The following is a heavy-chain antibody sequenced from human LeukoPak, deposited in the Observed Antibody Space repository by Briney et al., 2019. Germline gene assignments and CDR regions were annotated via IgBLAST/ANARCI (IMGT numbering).Heavy chain of an antibody. J-gene: IGHJ4*02. CDR2: INSDGSST. D-gene: IGHD3-10*01. CDR3: ARAPFGTESL. Sequence: PGGSLRLSCAASGFTFSSYWMHWVRQAPGKGLVRVSRINSDGSSTSYADSVKGRFTISRDNAKKTLYLQMNSLRAEDTAVYYCARAPFGTESLWGQGTLVTVSS. CDR1: GFTFSSYW. V-gene: IGHV3-74*01.